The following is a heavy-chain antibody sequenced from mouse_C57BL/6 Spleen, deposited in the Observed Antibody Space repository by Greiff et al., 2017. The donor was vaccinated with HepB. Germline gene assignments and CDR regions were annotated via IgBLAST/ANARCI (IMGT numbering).Heavy chain of an antibody. CDR1: GYTFTSYW. J-gene: IGHJ2*01. D-gene: IGHD1-1*01. CDR2: IHPNSGST. Sequence: QVQLQQPGAELVKPGASVKLSCKASGYTFTSYWMHWVKQRPGQGLEWIGMIHPNSGSTNYNEKFKSKATLTVDKSSSTAYMQLSSLTSEDSAVYYCALTYYYGNFDYWGQGTTLTVSS. V-gene: IGHV1-64*01. CDR3: ALTYYYGNFDY.